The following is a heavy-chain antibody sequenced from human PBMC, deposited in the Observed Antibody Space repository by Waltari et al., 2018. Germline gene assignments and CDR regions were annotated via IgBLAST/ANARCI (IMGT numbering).Heavy chain of an antibody. D-gene: IGHD1-26*01. J-gene: IGHJ5*02. V-gene: IGHV3-7*04. CDR1: GFTFSNFG. Sequence: EVQLVESGGGLVQPGGSLRLSCAASGFTFSNFGMSWVRQAPGKGLEWVANIGEDGSAKNYVDSVKGRVTISRDNAKNSLYLQMNSLRAEDTAMYYCARGAKGDTWGQGTLVTVSS. CDR3: ARGAKGDT. CDR2: IGEDGSAK.